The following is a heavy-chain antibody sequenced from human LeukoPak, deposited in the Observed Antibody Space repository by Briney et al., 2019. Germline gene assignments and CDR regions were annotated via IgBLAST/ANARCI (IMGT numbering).Heavy chain of an antibody. CDR1: GFTFGSYA. V-gene: IGHV3-23*01. CDR2: ISGSGDTT. CDR3: ARDDYDY. J-gene: IGHJ4*02. D-gene: IGHD5-12*01. Sequence: GGSLRLSCAASGFTFGSYAMNWVRQAPGKGLEWVSVISGSGDTTYYADSVEGRFTISRDNSKNTLYLQMNSLRAEDTAVYYCARDDYDYWGQGTLVTVSS.